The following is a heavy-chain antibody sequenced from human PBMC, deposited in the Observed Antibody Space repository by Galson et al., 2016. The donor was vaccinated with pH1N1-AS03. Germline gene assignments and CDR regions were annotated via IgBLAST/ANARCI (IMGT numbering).Heavy chain of an antibody. Sequence: PALVKPPQTLTLTCSFSGFSLTSPGVCVTWVRQPPGKALEWLATIDSDDDKYYTTSLKTRLTISKDTSKNQVVLTMTNMDPVDTATYYCARVWGAAAGDFDYWGPGNLVVVSS. V-gene: IGHV2-70*20. D-gene: IGHD6-13*01. J-gene: IGHJ4*02. CDR1: GFSLTSPGVC. CDR3: ARVWGAAAGDFDY. CDR2: IDSDDDK.